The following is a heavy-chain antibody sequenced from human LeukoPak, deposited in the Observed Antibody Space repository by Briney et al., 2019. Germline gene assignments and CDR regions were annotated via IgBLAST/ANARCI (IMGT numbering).Heavy chain of an antibody. D-gene: IGHD3-10*01. Sequence: GGSLRLSCAASGFTFSSYAMTWVRQAPGKGLEWVSSIDANGAGTFYADSVKGRFSISRDNAKNTLGLQMHSLTAEDTAVYYCAKDQSYYNWFDPWGQGTLVTVSS. J-gene: IGHJ5*02. CDR2: IDANGAGT. CDR1: GFTFSSYA. V-gene: IGHV3-23*01. CDR3: AKDQSYYNWFDP.